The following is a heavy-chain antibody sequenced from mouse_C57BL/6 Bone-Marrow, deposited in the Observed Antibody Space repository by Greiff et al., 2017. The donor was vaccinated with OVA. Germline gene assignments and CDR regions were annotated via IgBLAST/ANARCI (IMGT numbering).Heavy chain of an antibody. D-gene: IGHD1-1*01. J-gene: IGHJ1*03. Sequence: QVQLQQSGPGLVQPSQSLSITCTVSGFSLTSYGVHWVRQSPGKGLEWLGVIWRGGSTDYNAAFMSRLSITKDNSKSQVFFKMNSLQADDTAIYYWAKRGDYYGSNWYFDVWGTGTTVTVSS. CDR1: GFSLTSYG. CDR2: IWRGGST. V-gene: IGHV2-5*01. CDR3: AKRGDYYGSNWYFDV.